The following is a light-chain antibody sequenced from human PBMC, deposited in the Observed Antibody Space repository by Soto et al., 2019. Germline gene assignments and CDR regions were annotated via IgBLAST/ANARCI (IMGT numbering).Light chain of an antibody. V-gene: IGKV4-1*01. CDR2: WAP. Sequence: DIVMTQSPDSLAVSLGERATINCKSSQSVLYSSNNNNYLAWYQQKPGQPPKLLIYWAPTRESGVPDRFSGSGSGTDFTLTISSLQAEDVAVYYCQQYYSTPYTFGQGTKLEIK. CDR3: QQYYSTPYT. J-gene: IGKJ2*01. CDR1: QSVLYSSNNNNY.